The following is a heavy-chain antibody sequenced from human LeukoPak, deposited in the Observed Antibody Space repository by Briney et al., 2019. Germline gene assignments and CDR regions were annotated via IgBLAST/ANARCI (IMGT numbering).Heavy chain of an antibody. D-gene: IGHD3-9*01. CDR3: ARGYYDILTGYYEDYYYMDV. CDR2: INWNGGST. V-gene: IGHV3-20*04. J-gene: IGHJ6*03. Sequence: GGSLRLSCAAPGFTFDDYGMSWVRQAPGKGLEWVSGINWNGGSTGYADSVKGRFTISRDNAKNSLYLQMNSLRAEDTALYYCARGYYDILTGYYEDYYYMDVWGKGTTVTVSS. CDR1: GFTFDDYG.